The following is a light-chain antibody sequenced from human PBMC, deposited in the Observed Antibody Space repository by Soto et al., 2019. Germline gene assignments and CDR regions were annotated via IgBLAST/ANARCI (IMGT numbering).Light chain of an antibody. CDR2: DAS. Sequence: DIQMTQSPSSLSASVGDRVTITCQASQNINNYLNWYQQKPGRAPKLLIYDASNLEAGVPSRFRGSGSGTDFTLTISSLQPEDFATYYCQQSYNIPGTFGQGTKVDIK. CDR3: QQSYNIPGT. J-gene: IGKJ1*01. CDR1: QNINNY. V-gene: IGKV1-33*01.